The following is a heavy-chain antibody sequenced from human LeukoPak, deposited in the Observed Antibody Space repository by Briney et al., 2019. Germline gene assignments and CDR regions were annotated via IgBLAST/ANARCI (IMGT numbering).Heavy chain of an antibody. D-gene: IGHD1-26*01. CDR2: ISGSGDNT. V-gene: IGHV3-23*01. J-gene: IGHJ6*01. CDR3: AKMKGHPLPKYYMDV. Sequence: PGGCLRLSCAPSLFTSSVFAMSCVRRTPGRGLEWVSGISGSGDNTLYADSVKGRFTISRDNAKNTLYLEMNSLRAEDTAIYYCAKMKGHPLPKYYMDVWGQGTTVTVSS. CDR1: LFTSSVFA.